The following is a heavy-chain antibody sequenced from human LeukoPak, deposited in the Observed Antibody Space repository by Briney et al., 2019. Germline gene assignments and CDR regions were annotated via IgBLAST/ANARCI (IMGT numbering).Heavy chain of an antibody. D-gene: IGHD4-11*01. CDR1: EYTVTGYY. V-gene: IGHV7-4-1*02. Sequence: ASVKVSCKASEYTVTGYYIHWVRQAPGQGLEWMGWINTNTGNPTYAQGFTGRVVFSLATSVSKAYLPIRRLKAEDTDVYYCARSWGGYDYSNHVKDYWGQGTLVTVSS. CDR2: INTNTGNP. J-gene: IGHJ4*02. CDR3: ARSWGGYDYSNHVKDY.